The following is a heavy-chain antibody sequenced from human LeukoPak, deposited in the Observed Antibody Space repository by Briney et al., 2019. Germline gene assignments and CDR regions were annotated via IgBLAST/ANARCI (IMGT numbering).Heavy chain of an antibody. CDR3: TTEGSMVATGYYGMDV. J-gene: IGHJ6*02. D-gene: IGHD5-12*01. CDR2: IIPIFGTA. V-gene: IGHV1-69*05. CDR1: GGTFSSYA. Sequence: SVKVSCKASGGTFSSYAISWVRQAPGQGLEWMGGIIPIFGTANYAQKFQGRVTITTDESTSTAYMELSSLKTEDTAVYYCTTEGSMVATGYYGMDVWGQGTTVTVSS.